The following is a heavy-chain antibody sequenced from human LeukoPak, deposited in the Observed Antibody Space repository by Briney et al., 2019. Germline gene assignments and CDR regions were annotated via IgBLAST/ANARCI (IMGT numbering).Heavy chain of an antibody. CDR2: ISGSGGST. CDR1: GFTFSSYA. D-gene: IGHD3-9*01. J-gene: IGHJ4*02. Sequence: GGSLRLSCAASGFTFSSYAMSWVRQAPGKGLEWVSAISGSGGSTYYADSLKGRFTISRDNSKKPLYLQMTSRRAEATAVYYCAKAGGYYDILTGYYAFDYWGQGTLVTVSS. CDR3: AKAGGYYDILTGYYAFDY. V-gene: IGHV3-23*01.